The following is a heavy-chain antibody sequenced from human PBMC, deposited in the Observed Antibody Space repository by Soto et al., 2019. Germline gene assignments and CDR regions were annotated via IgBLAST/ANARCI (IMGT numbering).Heavy chain of an antibody. CDR3: ARGIVGDYVGFLGFLDY. J-gene: IGHJ4*02. CDR1: GGSISSGGYY. V-gene: IGHV4-31*03. D-gene: IGHD4-17*01. Sequence: SETLSLTCTVSGGSISSGGYYWSWIRQHPGKGLEWIGYIYYSGSTYYNPSLKSRVTISVDTSKNQFSLKLSSVTAADTAVYYCARGIVGDYVGFLGFLDYWGQGTLVTVSS. CDR2: IYYSGST.